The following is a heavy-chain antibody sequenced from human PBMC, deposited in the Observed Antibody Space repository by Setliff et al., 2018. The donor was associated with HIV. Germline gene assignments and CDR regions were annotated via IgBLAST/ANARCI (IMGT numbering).Heavy chain of an antibody. V-gene: IGHV3-21*01. Sequence: GGSLRLSCAASGFSFTSFAINWVRQAPGKGLEWVSCISSSSSYIYYADSVKGRFTISRDNAKNSLYLQMNSLRAEDTAVYYCVRARRSPTSYFDYWGQGTLVTVSS. J-gene: IGHJ4*02. CDR1: GFSFTSFA. CDR3: VRARRSPTSYFDY. D-gene: IGHD1-26*01. CDR2: ISSSSSYI.